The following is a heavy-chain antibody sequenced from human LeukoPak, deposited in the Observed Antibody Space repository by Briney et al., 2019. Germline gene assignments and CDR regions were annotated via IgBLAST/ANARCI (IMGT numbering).Heavy chain of an antibody. V-gene: IGHV4-59*08. CDR1: GGSISGYY. CDR3: ARHPFATPFDY. Sequence: SETLSLTCTVSGGSISGYYWSWIRQPPGQGLEWIGYMYETGHTMYNSSLKSRVTMSLDTSKNHFSLSLSSVTAADTAVYYCARHPFATPFDYWGPGTLVTVSS. D-gene: IGHD2-15*01. CDR2: MYETGHT. J-gene: IGHJ4*02.